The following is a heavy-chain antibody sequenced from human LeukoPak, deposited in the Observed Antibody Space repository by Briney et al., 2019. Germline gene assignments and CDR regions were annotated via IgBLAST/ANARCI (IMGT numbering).Heavy chain of an antibody. CDR1: GYTFTGYY. D-gene: IGHD5-18*01. CDR3: ARDFRAAMVSDWFDP. J-gene: IGHJ5*02. Sequence: ASVTVSFKASGYTFTGYYMHWVRQAPGQGLEWMGWINPNSGGTNYAQKFQGRVTMTRDTSISTAYMELSRLRSDDTAVYYCARDFRAAMVSDWFDPWGQGTLVTVSS. CDR2: INPNSGGT. V-gene: IGHV1-2*02.